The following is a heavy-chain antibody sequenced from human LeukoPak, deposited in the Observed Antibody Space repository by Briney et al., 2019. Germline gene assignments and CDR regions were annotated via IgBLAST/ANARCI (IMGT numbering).Heavy chain of an antibody. J-gene: IGHJ4*02. CDR1: GGSFSGYY. CDR3: AREFFSYSGSWYFDY. Sequence: SETLSLTCAVYGGSFSGYYWSWIRQPPGKGLEWIGEINHSGSTNYNPSLKSRVTISVDTSKNQFSLKLSSVTAADTAVYYCAREFFSYSGSWYFDYWGQGTLVTVSS. CDR2: INHSGST. D-gene: IGHD6-13*01. V-gene: IGHV4-34*01.